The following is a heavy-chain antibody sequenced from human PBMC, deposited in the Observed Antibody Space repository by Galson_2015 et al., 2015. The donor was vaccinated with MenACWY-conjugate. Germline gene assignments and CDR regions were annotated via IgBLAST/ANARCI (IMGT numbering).Heavy chain of an antibody. CDR1: GGSASSSGYY. CDR2: IYDSGTT. D-gene: IGHD2/OR15-2a*01. V-gene: IGHV4-61*08. CDR3: AREFSY. Sequence: ETLSLTCTVSGGSASSSGYYWTWIRQPPGKGLEWIGLIYDSGTTKYNPSLKGRVTISLDTSKNQVSLKLSSMTAADTAVYYCAREFSYWGQGTLVTVSS. J-gene: IGHJ4*02.